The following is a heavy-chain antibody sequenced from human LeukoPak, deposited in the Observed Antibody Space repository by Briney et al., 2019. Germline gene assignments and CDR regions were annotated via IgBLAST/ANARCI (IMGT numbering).Heavy chain of an antibody. CDR3: AREIVVVVAAKGRAGYYYMDV. CDR1: GGTFSSYA. CDR2: IIPILGIA. Sequence: SVKVSCKASGGTFSSYATSWVRQAPGQGLEWMGRIIPILGIANYAQKFQGRVTITADKSTSTAYMELSSLRSEDTAVYYCAREIVVVVAAKGRAGYYYMDVWGKGTTVTVSS. J-gene: IGHJ6*03. V-gene: IGHV1-69*04. D-gene: IGHD2-15*01.